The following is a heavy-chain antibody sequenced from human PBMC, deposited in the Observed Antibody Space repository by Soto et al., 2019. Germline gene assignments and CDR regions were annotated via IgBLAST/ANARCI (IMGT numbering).Heavy chain of an antibody. D-gene: IGHD5-12*01. CDR1: GFSLSTSGVG. Sequence: QITLKESGPTLVKPTQTLTLTCTFSGFSLSTSGVGVGWIRQPPGKALEWLALIYWDDDKRYSPSLKSRLTTTKDPSKNQAVLTMTNMDPVDTATYYCAHVYGGYDNFDYWGQGTLVTVSS. J-gene: IGHJ4*02. CDR3: AHVYGGYDNFDY. V-gene: IGHV2-5*02. CDR2: IYWDDDK.